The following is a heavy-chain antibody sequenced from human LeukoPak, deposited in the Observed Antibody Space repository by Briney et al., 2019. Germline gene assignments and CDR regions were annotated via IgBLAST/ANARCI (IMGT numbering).Heavy chain of an antibody. V-gene: IGHV4-59*01. J-gene: IGHJ4*02. D-gene: IGHD1-1*01. Sequence: PSETLSLTCTVSGGSISSYYWNWIRQPPGKGLEWIGYIYYSGSTNYNPSLKRRVTISVDASKNQFSLKLISVNTAVYYCARDRPYSPLEWGQGTLVTVSS. CDR2: IYYSGST. CDR3: ARDRPYSPLE. CDR1: GGSISSYY.